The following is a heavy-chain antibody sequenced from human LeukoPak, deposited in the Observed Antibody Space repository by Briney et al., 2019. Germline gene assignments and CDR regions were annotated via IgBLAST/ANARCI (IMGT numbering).Heavy chain of an antibody. D-gene: IGHD2-2*01. CDR1: GFTFTTYS. J-gene: IGHJ4*02. CDR3: ARALGYCSSASCYYFDN. CDR2: ISSRSSTI. Sequence: GGSLRLSCAASGFTFTTYSMNWVRQAPGKGLEWVSYISSRSSTIYYADSVKGRFTISRDNAKNSLYLQMNSLRAEDTAVYYCARALGYCSSASCYYFDNWGQGTLVTVSS. V-gene: IGHV3-48*01.